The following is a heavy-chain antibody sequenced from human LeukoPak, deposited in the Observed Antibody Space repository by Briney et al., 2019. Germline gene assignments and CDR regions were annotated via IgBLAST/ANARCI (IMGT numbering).Heavy chain of an antibody. D-gene: IGHD2-2*01. CDR2: IYTSGST. CDR3: AREGDCSSTSCRTTGIDY. Sequence: SETLSLTCTVSGGSISSYYWSWIRQPAGKGLEWIGRIYTSGSTNYNPSLKSRVTMSVDTSENQFSLKLSSVTAADTAVYYCAREGDCSSTSCRTTGIDYWGQGTLVTVSS. V-gene: IGHV4-4*07. CDR1: GGSISSYY. J-gene: IGHJ4*02.